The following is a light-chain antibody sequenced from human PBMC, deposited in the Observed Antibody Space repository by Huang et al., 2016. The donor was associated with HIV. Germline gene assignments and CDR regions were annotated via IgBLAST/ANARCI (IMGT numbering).Light chain of an antibody. CDR2: AAS. Sequence: AIQMTQSPSSLSASVGDRVTITCRASQGIRNDLVWYQHKPGKAPKLLIYAASSLQGGVPSRFSGSGSGTDFTLTISSLQPEDFATYYCLQDYNYPWTFGQGTKVEIK. J-gene: IGKJ1*01. CDR3: LQDYNYPWT. V-gene: IGKV1-6*02. CDR1: QGIRND.